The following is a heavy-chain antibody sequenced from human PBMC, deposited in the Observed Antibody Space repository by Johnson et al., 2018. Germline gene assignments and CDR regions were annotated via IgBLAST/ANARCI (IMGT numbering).Heavy chain of an antibody. J-gene: IGHJ6*02. CDR2: IIPIFGTA. CDR1: GGTVNSYA. V-gene: IGHV1-69*01. Sequence: QVQLVESGAEVKKPGSSVKVSCKTSGGTVNSYAISWVRQAPGQGLEWMGGIIPIFGTANYAQKFQGRVTITADESTSTAYMELSSLRSEDTAVYYCARDIVVVPAAGYYYYYYGMDVWGQGTTVTVSS. CDR3: ARDIVVVPAAGYYYYYYGMDV. D-gene: IGHD2-2*01.